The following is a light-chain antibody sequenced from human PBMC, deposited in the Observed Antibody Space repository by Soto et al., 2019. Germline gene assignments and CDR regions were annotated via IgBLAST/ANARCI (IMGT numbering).Light chain of an antibody. CDR2: RAS. J-gene: IGKJ2*01. Sequence: EVVLTQSPATLSLSPGEGATLSCRASQSVRDNLAWYQQKPGQAPRLLIYRASTRATGVPARFSGSGSGTEFTLTISSLQSEDVSVYFCQHYNFWPHTFGQGTKVDIK. CDR1: QSVRDN. CDR3: QHYNFWPHT. V-gene: IGKV3-15*01.